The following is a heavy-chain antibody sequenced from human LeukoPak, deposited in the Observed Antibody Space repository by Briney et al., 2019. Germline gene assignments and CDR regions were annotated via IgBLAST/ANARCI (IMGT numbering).Heavy chain of an antibody. J-gene: IGHJ4*02. V-gene: IGHV1-18*01. Sequence: ASVNVSCKASGYTFTSFGIRGVRQAPGQGREGMGWSSAYNGKRNYAQKFQGRGTMTTDTSTGTAYMPLRRLRSDDTAVYYCPRDLGDDTSMIFFDFWGQGTMVTVSS. CDR2: SSAYNGKR. CDR1: GYTFTSFG. D-gene: IGHD5-12*01. CDR3: PRDLGDDTSMIFFDF.